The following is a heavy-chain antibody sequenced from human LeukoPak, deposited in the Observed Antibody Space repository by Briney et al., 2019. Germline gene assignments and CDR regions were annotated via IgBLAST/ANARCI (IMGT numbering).Heavy chain of an antibody. CDR2: INQDGSEK. CDR1: GFTFSSYW. J-gene: IGHJ6*03. Sequence: PWGSLRLSCAASGFTFSSYWMSWVRQAPGKGLEWVANINQDGSEKYYVDSVKGQFTISRDNAKNSLYLQVNSLRAEDTAVFSCVRDGRKSRVVDIVRKKETGYYYYMDVWGKGTTVTVSS. CDR3: VRDGRKSRVVDIVRKKETGYYYYMDV. V-gene: IGHV3-7*01. D-gene: IGHD2-2*03.